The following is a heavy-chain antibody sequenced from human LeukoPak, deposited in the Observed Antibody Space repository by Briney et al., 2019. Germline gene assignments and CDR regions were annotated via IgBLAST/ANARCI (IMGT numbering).Heavy chain of an antibody. D-gene: IGHD6-19*01. CDR2: ISGSGGST. V-gene: IGHV3-23*01. CDR3: ARRSGIAVAGAFDY. Sequence: GGSLRLSCAASGFTFSSYGMSWVRQAPGKGLEWVSAISGSGGSTYYADSVKGRFTISRDNSKNTLYLQMNSLRAEDTAVYYCARRSGIAVAGAFDYWGQGTLVTVSS. CDR1: GFTFSSYG. J-gene: IGHJ4*02.